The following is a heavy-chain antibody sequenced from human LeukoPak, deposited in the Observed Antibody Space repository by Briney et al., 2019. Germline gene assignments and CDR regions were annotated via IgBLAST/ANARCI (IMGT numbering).Heavy chain of an antibody. CDR1: GGSISTDGYY. CDR3: ARVWELRGAFDI. J-gene: IGHJ3*02. V-gene: IGHV4-31*03. D-gene: IGHD1-26*01. CDR2: IYYSGST. Sequence: PSETLSLTCTVSGGSISTDGYYWSWIRQHPGRGLEWIGYIYYSGSTYYSPSLKSRVTMSVDTSKNQFSLKLSSVTAADTAVYHCARVWELRGAFDIWGRGTMITASS.